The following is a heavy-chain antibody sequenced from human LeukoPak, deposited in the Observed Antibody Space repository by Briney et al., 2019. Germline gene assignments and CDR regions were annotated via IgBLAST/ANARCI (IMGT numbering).Heavy chain of an antibody. J-gene: IGHJ4*02. D-gene: IGHD2-2*01. V-gene: IGHV3-7*01. CDR2: IKQDGSEK. CDR1: GFTFSSYW. Sequence: GGSLRLSCAASGFTFSSYWMSCVRQAPGKGLEWVTNIKQDGSEKYYVDSVKGRFTISRDNAKNSLYLQMNSLRAEDTAVYYCARFRSSTRGYYFAYWGQGTLVTVSS. CDR3: ARFRSSTRGYYFAY.